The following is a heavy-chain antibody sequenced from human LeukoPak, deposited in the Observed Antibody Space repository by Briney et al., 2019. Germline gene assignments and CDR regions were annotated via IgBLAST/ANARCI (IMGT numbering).Heavy chain of an antibody. V-gene: IGHV3-49*04. CDR2: IRSKAYGGTT. Sequence: GGSLRLSCTASGFTFGDYAMSWVRQAPGKGLEWVGFIRSKAYGGTTEYAASVKGRLTISRDDSKSIAYLQMNSLKTEDTAVYYCTRVHWSGAFDIWGQGTMVTVSS. D-gene: IGHD3-10*01. CDR1: GFTFGDYA. CDR3: TRVHWSGAFDI. J-gene: IGHJ3*02.